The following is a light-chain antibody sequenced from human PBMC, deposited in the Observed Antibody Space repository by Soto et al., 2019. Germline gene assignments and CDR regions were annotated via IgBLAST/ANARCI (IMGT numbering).Light chain of an antibody. V-gene: IGKV3-20*01. CDR1: QSVSNNY. CDR2: DAS. J-gene: IGKJ4*01. Sequence: IVLTQSPGTLSLSPGERATLSCRSSQSVSNNYLAWYKQKPGQAPRLLIYDASSRATGIPDRFSGSGSGTDFTLTISRLEPEDFAVYYCQQDGRSPPGTCGGGPKLDLK. CDR3: QQDGRSPPGT.